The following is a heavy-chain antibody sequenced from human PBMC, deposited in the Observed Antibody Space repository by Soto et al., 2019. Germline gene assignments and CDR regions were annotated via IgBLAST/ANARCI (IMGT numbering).Heavy chain of an antibody. CDR2: ISGSGGST. J-gene: IGHJ4*02. CDR1: GFTFSSYA. D-gene: IGHD1-26*01. V-gene: IGHV3-23*01. Sequence: VQLLESGGGLVQPGGSLRLSCAASGFTFSSYAMTWVRQAPGKGLEWVSAISGSGGSTYYADSVKGRFTISRDNSKNTLCLQMNSLRAEDSAVYYCAKGYEGGTYYVGTFDYWGQGTLVTVSS. CDR3: AKGYEGGTYYVGTFDY.